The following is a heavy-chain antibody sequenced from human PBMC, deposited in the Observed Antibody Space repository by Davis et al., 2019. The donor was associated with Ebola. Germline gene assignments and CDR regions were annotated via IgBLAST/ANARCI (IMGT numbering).Heavy chain of an antibody. CDR2: IRYDGSNK. CDR3: AKGSDYGDVGHFDY. Sequence: GGSLRLSCTTSGFTFINYGMHWVRQAPGKGLEWVAFIRYDGSNKYYADFVKGRFTISRDNSKNTLYLQMNSLSVEDTAVYYCAKGSDYGDVGHFDYWGQGTLVTVSS. CDR1: GFTFINYG. J-gene: IGHJ4*02. D-gene: IGHD4-17*01. V-gene: IGHV3-30*02.